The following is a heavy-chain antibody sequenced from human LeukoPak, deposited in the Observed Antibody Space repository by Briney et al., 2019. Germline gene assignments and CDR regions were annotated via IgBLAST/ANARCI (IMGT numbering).Heavy chain of an antibody. CDR3: AKGSDYGSGSLHLDY. D-gene: IGHD3-10*01. CDR1: GFTFSSYA. Sequence: GGSLRLSCAASGFTFSSYAMSWVRQAPGKGLEWVSAISGSGGSTYYADSVKGRFTISRDNSKNTLYLQMNSLRAEDTAVYYCAKGSDYGSGSLHLDYWGQGTLVTVSS. V-gene: IGHV3-23*01. CDR2: ISGSGGST. J-gene: IGHJ4*02.